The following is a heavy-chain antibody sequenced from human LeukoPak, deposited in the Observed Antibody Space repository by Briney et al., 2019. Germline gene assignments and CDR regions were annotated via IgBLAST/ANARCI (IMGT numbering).Heavy chain of an antibody. J-gene: IGHJ4*02. CDR1: GFTFSSYS. D-gene: IGHD1-26*01. V-gene: IGHV3-48*01. Sequence: GGSLRLSCAASGFTFSSYSMNWVRQAPGKGLEWVSYISSSSSTIYYADSVKGRFTISRDNAKNSLYLQMNSLRAEDTAVYYCARDWGVGATSGYFDYWGQGTLVTVSS. CDR3: ARDWGVGATSGYFDY. CDR2: ISSSSSTI.